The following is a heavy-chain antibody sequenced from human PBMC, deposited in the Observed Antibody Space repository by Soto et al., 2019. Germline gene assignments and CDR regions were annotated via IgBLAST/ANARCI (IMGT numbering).Heavy chain of an antibody. CDR2: INHSGST. CDR3: ARAPRVGYSSGWNRSYFYY. CDR1: GGSFSGYY. V-gene: IGHV4-34*01. Sequence: QVQLQQWGAGLLKPSETLSLTCAVYGGSFSGYYWSWIRQPQGKGLEWIGEINHSGSTDYNPSLNSPVTISVDTSKNQFSLKLSSVTAADTAVYYCARAPRVGYSSGWNRSYFYYWGQGTLVTVSS. D-gene: IGHD6-19*01. J-gene: IGHJ4*02.